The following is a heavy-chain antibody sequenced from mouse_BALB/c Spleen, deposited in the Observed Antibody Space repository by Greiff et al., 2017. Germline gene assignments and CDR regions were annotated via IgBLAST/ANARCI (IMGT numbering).Heavy chain of an antibody. D-gene: IGHD2-1*01. CDR1: GYTFTSYW. CDR3: TRGYGNFAMDY. V-gene: IGHV1-69*02. CDR2: IYPSDSYT. J-gene: IGHJ4*01. Sequence: QVQLQQPGAELVRPGASVKLSCKASGYTFTSYWINWVKQRPGQGLEWIGNIYPSDSYTNYNQKFKDKATLTVDKSSSTAYMQLSSPTSEDSAVYYCTRGYGNFAMDYWGQGTSVTVSS.